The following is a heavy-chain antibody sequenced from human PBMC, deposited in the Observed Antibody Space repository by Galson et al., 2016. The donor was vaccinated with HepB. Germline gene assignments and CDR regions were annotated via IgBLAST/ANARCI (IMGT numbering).Heavy chain of an antibody. J-gene: IGHJ3*02. D-gene: IGHD5/OR15-5a*01. Sequence: SVKVSCKASGYTFTSYAMHWVRQAPGQRLEWMGWINAGNGNTKYSQKFQGRVTITRDTSASTAYMELSSLRSEDTAVYYCARVRYYVYDPDAFDIWGQGTMVTVSS. CDR2: INAGNGNT. V-gene: IGHV1-3*01. CDR1: GYTFTSYA. CDR3: ARVRYYVYDPDAFDI.